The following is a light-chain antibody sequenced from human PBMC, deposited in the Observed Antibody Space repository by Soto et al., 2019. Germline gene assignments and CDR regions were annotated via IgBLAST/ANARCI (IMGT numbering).Light chain of an antibody. CDR3: QSYDSSNHVV. CDR2: EDN. V-gene: IGLV6-57*02. CDR1: SGSIASNY. J-gene: IGLJ2*01. Sequence: NFMLTQPHSVSESPGKTVTISCTGSSGSIASNYVQWYQQRPGSAPTTVIYEDNQRPSGVPDRFSGSIDSSSNSASLTISGLKTEYEAAYYCQSYDSSNHVVFGGGTKVTVL.